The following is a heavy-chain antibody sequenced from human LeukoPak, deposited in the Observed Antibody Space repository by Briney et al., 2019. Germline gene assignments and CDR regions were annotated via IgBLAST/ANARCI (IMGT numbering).Heavy chain of an antibody. CDR2: IYTSGST. D-gene: IGHD3-22*01. Sequence: SETLSLTCTVSGGSISNYYWSWIRQPAGKGLGWIGRIYTSGSTNYNPSLKSRVTMSIDTSKNQFSLKLSSVTAADTAVYYCARGDSSGDWGQGTLVTVSS. CDR3: ARGDSSGD. CDR1: GGSISNYY. V-gene: IGHV4-4*07. J-gene: IGHJ4*02.